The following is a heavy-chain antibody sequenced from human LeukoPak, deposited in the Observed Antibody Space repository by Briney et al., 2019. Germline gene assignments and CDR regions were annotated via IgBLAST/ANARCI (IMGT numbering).Heavy chain of an antibody. CDR3: ARGVSYYDILTGYQPYYFDY. CDR2: IYYSGST. CDR1: GGSISSSSYY. Sequence: PSETLSLTCTVSGGSISSSSYYWGWIRQPPGKGLEWIGSIYYSGSTYYNPSLKSRVTISVDTSKNQFSLKLSSVTAADTAVYYCARGVSYYDILTGYQPYYFDYWGQGTLVTVSS. J-gene: IGHJ4*02. V-gene: IGHV4-39*07. D-gene: IGHD3-9*01.